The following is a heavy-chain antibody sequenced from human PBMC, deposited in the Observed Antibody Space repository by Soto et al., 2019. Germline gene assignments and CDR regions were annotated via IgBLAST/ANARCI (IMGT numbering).Heavy chain of an antibody. D-gene: IGHD3-10*01. CDR3: TSRVRAMVRGVTQVNWFDP. CDR1: GFTFSNAW. V-gene: IGHV3-15*01. J-gene: IGHJ5*02. CDR2: IKGKAESGTT. Sequence: GGSLRLSCAASGFTFSNAWMTWVRQAPGKGLEWVGRIKGKAESGTTDYAAPVKGRFTISRDDSKNTLYLQMNGLKTEDTGVYYCTSRVRAMVRGVTQVNWFDPWGQGTLVTVSS.